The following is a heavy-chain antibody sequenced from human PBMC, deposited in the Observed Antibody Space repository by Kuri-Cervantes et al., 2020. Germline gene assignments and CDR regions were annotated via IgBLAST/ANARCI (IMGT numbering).Heavy chain of an antibody. CDR1: GGSISSSSYY. V-gene: IGHV4-61*05. Sequence: SETLSLTCTVSGGSISSSSYYWGWIRQPPGKGLEWIGYIYYSGSTNHNPSLKSRVTISVDTSKNQFSLKLSSVTAADTAVYYCARGITAVAGMPLSWGQGTLVTVSS. CDR2: IYYSGST. CDR3: ARGITAVAGMPLS. J-gene: IGHJ5*02. D-gene: IGHD6-19*01.